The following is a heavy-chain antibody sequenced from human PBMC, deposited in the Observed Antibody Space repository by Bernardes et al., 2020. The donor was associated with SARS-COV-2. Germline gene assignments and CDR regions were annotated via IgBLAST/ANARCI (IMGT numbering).Heavy chain of an antibody. D-gene: IGHD6-13*01. J-gene: IGHJ4*02. Sequence: GGSLVLSCASSGFTFDDSALHWVRQAPGTGLEWVSGISWNSGSIGYADSVKGRFTISRDNAKNSLYLQMNSLRAEDTALYYCANFPIAAATGYWGQGTLVTGSS. CDR1: GFTFDDSA. CDR3: ANFPIAAATGY. V-gene: IGHV3-9*01. CDR2: ISWNSGSI.